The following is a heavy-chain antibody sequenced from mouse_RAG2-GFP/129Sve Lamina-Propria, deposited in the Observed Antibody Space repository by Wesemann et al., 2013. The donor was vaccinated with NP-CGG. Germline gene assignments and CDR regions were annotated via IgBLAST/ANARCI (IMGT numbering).Heavy chain of an antibody. CDR2: IDPSDSYT. D-gene: IGHD4-1*01. CDR1: GYTFTSYW. J-gene: IGHJ1*03. Sequence: QVQLQQPGAELVMPGASVKLSCKASGYTFTSYWMHWVKQRPGQGLEWIGEIDPSDSYTNYNQKFKGKATLTVDKSSSTAYMQLSSLTSEDSAVYYCARLTGTGWYFDVWGTGTTVTVSS. CDR3: ARLTGTGWYFDV. V-gene: IGHV1-69*01.